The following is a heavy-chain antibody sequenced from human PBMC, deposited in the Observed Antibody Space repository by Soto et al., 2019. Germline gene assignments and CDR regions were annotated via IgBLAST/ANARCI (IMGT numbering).Heavy chain of an antibody. J-gene: IGHJ4*02. D-gene: IGHD3-3*01. CDR3: TTGWSSMDY. CDR1: GFIFSNAW. V-gene: IGHV3-15*01. Sequence: GGSLRLSCAASGFIFSNAWMSWVRQAPGKGLEWVGRIKSKADGGTTNYAAPVKGRFNISRDGSKNTLYLQMNGLKTEDTAVYYCTTGWSSMDYWGQGTLVTVSS. CDR2: IKSKADGGTT.